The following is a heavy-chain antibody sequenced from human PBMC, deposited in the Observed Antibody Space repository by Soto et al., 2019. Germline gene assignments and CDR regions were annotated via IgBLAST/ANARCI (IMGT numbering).Heavy chain of an antibody. Sequence: ASVKVSCKASGYTFTSYGISWVRQAPGQGLEWMGWISAYNGNTNYAQKLQGRVTMTTDTSTSTAYMELRSLRSDDTAVYYCARDIGFEYSSYYDYWGQGTLVTVSS. CDR2: ISAYNGNT. J-gene: IGHJ4*02. D-gene: IGHD6-6*01. CDR3: ARDIGFEYSSYYDY. CDR1: GYTFTSYG. V-gene: IGHV1-18*04.